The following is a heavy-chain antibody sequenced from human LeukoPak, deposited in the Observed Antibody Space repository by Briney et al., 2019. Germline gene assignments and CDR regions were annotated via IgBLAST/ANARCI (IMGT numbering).Heavy chain of an antibody. J-gene: IGHJ5*02. CDR2: INPNSGGT. CDR1: GYTFTGYY. Sequence: ASVKVSCKASGYTFTGYYMHWVRQAPGQGLEWMGWINPNSGGTNYAQKFQGRVTMTRDTSISTAYMELSGLRSDDTAVYYCARAGNWNDGSGWFDPWGQGTLVTVSS. V-gene: IGHV1-2*02. CDR3: ARAGNWNDGSGWFDP. D-gene: IGHD1-1*01.